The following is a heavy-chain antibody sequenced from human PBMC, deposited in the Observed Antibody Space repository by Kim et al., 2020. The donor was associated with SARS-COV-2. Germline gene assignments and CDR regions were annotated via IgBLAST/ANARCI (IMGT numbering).Heavy chain of an antibody. CDR2: ISAYNGNT. V-gene: IGHV1-18*01. D-gene: IGHD4-4*01. J-gene: IGHJ4*02. CDR1: GYTFTSYG. CDR3: ARDLWVLGDYSNYYFDY. Sequence: ASVKVSCKASGYTFTSYGISWVRQAPGQGPEWMGWISAYNGNTNYAQKLQGRVTMTTDTSTSTAYMELRSLRSDDTAVYYCARDLWVLGDYSNYYFDYWGQGTLVTVSS.